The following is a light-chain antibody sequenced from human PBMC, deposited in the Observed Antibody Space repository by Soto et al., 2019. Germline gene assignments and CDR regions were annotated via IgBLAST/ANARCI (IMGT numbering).Light chain of an antibody. CDR2: DVS. CDR3: TSYTTSGTYV. J-gene: IGLJ1*01. V-gene: IGLV2-14*03. Sequence: QSALTQPASVSGSPGQSIAVSCSGTSSDIGAYIHVSWYQQHPGKAPKLMIYDVSNRPSGVSDRFSGSKSGNTASLTISGLQAEDEGDYYCTSYTTSGTYVFGAGTKLTV. CDR1: SSDIGAYIH.